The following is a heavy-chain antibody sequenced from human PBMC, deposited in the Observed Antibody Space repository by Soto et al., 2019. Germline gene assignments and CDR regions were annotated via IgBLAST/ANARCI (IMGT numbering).Heavy chain of an antibody. CDR2: IIPIFGTA. V-gene: IGHV1-69*01. Sequence: QVQLVQSGAEVKKPGSSVKVSCKASGGTFSSYAISWVRQAPGQGLEWMGGIIPIFGTAKYAQKFQGRVTITADEYTSTAYMELSSLRSEDTAVYYCASSDYTLDYYYYGMDVCGQGTTVTVSS. CDR1: GGTFSSYA. D-gene: IGHD4-17*01. J-gene: IGHJ6*01. CDR3: ASSDYTLDYYYYGMDV.